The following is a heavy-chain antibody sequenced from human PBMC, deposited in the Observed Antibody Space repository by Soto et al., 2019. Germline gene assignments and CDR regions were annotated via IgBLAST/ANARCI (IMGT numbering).Heavy chain of an antibody. CDR2: IIPLFGTA. CDR3: ARPKGTYSSGYYYFDF. V-gene: IGHV1-69*01. J-gene: IGHJ4*02. Sequence: QVQLEQSGGEVKQPGSSVRVSCKTSGGTFSTYAINWVRQAPGQGLEWMGAIIPLFGTADYSQKFQGRVTITADASTSTAYMELSSLRFDDTAVYFCARPKGTYSSGYYYFDFWGQGTLVNVSS. CDR1: GGTFSTYA. D-gene: IGHD6-19*01.